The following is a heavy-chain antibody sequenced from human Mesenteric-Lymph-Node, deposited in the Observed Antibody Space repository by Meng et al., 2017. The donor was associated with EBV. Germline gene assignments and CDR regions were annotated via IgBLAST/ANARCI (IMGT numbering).Heavy chain of an antibody. D-gene: IGHD3-16*01. CDR2: INHSGST. CDR3: ARVSLIWGGATL. Sequence: QVQVQQWGAGRLKPSETLSLTFAVYGGSFSGYYWSWIRQPPGKGLEWIGEINHSGSTNYNPSLKSRVTISVDTSKNQFSLKLSSVTAADTAVYYCARVSLIWGGATLWGQGTLVTVSS. V-gene: IGHV4-34*01. CDR1: GGSFSGYY. J-gene: IGHJ4*02.